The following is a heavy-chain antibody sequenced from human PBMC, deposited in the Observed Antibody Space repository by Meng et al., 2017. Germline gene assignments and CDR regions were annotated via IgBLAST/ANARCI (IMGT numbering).Heavy chain of an antibody. D-gene: IGHD1-26*01. V-gene: IGHV3-64*01. Sequence: GESPKISCPASGFTFRSYAMHWVRPAPGEGLEYVSAIGSKGGSPYYALSVKGRFPISRDNSKNTLYLKMGRLGPEDMAVYYCARARGSYCFAPSDYWGQGTLVTVSS. CDR2: IGSKGGSP. CDR3: ARARGSYCFAPSDY. CDR1: GFTFRSYA. J-gene: IGHJ4*02.